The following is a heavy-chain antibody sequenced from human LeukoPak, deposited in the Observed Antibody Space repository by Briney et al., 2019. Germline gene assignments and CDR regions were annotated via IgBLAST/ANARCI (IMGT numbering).Heavy chain of an antibody. Sequence: PGGSLRLSCAASGFTFSSYAMSWVRQAPGKGLEWVSAISGSGGSTYYADSVKGRFTISRDNSKNTLYLQMNSLRAEDTAVYYCAKWGPYYGGNSMHKPSYFDYWGQGTLVTVSS. V-gene: IGHV3-23*01. CDR3: AKWGPYYGGNSMHKPSYFDY. D-gene: IGHD4-23*01. CDR2: ISGSGGST. CDR1: GFTFSSYA. J-gene: IGHJ4*02.